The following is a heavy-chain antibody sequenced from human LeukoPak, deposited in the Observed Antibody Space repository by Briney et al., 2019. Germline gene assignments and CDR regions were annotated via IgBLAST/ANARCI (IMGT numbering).Heavy chain of an antibody. CDR2: INLKSGKT. D-gene: IGHD2-15*01. J-gene: IGHJ4*02. Sequence: ASVKVSCKASGYTFTSYGISWVRQATGQGLEWMGWINLKSGKTGHAQKFQGRVTITRDTSISTVYLELSSLRSEDTALYFCTRVDGSPDYWGQGTLATVSS. CDR3: TRVDGSPDY. V-gene: IGHV1-8*03. CDR1: GYTFTSYG.